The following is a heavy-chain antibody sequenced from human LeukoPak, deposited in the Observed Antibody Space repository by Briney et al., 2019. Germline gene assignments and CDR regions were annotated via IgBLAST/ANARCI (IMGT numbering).Heavy chain of an antibody. D-gene: IGHD5-24*01. V-gene: IGHV3-23*01. CDR3: AKWARRDGYNFDY. CDR2: ISGSGGST. Sequence: PGGALRLSCAASGFTFSSYAMSWVRQAPGKGLEWVSAISGSGGSTYYAASVKGRFTISRDNSKNTLYLQMNSLRAEDTAVYYCAKWARRDGYNFDYWGQGTLVTVSS. CDR1: GFTFSSYA. J-gene: IGHJ4*02.